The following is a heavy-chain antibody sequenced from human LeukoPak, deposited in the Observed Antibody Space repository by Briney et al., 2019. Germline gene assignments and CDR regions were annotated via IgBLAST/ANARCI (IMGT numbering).Heavy chain of an antibody. CDR1: GYSFTSYW. J-gene: IGHJ4*02. D-gene: IGHD3-10*01. CDR3: ARPYYYDSGQYYFHY. Sequence: GESLKISCKGSGYSFTSYWIGWVRQMPGKGLEWMAIIYPGDSDTRYSPSFQGQVTISADKSISTAYPQWSSLKASDTAMYYCARPYYYDSGQYYFHYWGQGTLVTVSS. V-gene: IGHV5-51*01. CDR2: IYPGDSDT.